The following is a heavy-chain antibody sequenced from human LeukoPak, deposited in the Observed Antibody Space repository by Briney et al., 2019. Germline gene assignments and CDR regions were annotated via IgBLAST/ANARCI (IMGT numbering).Heavy chain of an antibody. CDR1: GYTFTSYG. Sequence: ASVKVSCKASGYTFTSYGISWVRQAPGQGLEWMGWISTYNGNTKYAQKLQGRVTMTTDTSTSTAYMELRSLRSDDTAVYYCARNKVDSSGYSYYFDYWGQGTLVTVSS. CDR2: ISTYNGNT. J-gene: IGHJ4*02. D-gene: IGHD3-22*01. V-gene: IGHV1-18*01. CDR3: ARNKVDSSGYSYYFDY.